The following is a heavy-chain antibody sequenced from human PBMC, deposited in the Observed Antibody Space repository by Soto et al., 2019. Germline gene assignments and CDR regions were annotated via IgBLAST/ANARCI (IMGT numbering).Heavy chain of an antibody. D-gene: IGHD3-9*01. CDR2: VHHSGTT. J-gene: IGHJ6*02. CDR1: GGSFSGYY. CDR3: VRQKGFFDWSSHVTGPGGMDV. V-gene: IGHV4-34*01. Sequence: QVQLQQWGAGLLKPSETLSLTCAVNGGSFSGYYWNWIRQSAGKGLEWIGRVHHSGTTNYNPSLKSRLTISLDPSKTHFSLQLNSVTAADTAMYYCVRQKGFFDWSSHVTGPGGMDVWGQGTSVTVSS.